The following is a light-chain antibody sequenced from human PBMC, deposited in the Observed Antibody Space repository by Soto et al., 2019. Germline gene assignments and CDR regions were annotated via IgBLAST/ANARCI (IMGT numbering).Light chain of an antibody. J-gene: IGKJ5*01. CDR2: DAS. V-gene: IGKV3-11*01. CDR1: QSVSSY. CDR3: QQRSNWPIT. Sequence: EIVLTQSTVTLSLSPGERATLSCRASQSVSSYLAWYQQKPGQAPRLLIYDASNRATGIPARFSGSGSGTDFTLTISSLEPEDFAVYYCQQRSNWPITFGQGTRLEIK.